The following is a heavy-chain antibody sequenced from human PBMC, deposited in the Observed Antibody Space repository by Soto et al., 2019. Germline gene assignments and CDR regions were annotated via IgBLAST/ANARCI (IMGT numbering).Heavy chain of an antibody. D-gene: IGHD1-1*01. CDR1: GGSISSYY. V-gene: IGHV4-59*01. J-gene: IGHJ4*02. Sequence: ETLSLTCTVPGGSISSYYWSWIRQPPGKGLEWIGYIYYSGSTNYNPSLKSRVTISVDTSKNQFSLKMSSVTAADTAVYYCARLATRYYFDYWGQGTLVTVSS. CDR3: ARLATRYYFDY. CDR2: IYYSGST.